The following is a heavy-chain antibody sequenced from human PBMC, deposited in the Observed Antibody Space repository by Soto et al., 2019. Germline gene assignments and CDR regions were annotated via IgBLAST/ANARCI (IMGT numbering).Heavy chain of an antibody. CDR2: IYYSGST. D-gene: IGHD2-15*01. V-gene: IGHV4-31*03. CDR3: ATLVEGDGMDV. J-gene: IGHJ6*02. Sequence: SETLSLTCTVSGGSISSGGYYWSWIRQHPGKGLEWIGYIYYSGSTYYNPSLKSRVTISVDTSKNQFSLKLSSVTAADTAVYYCATLVEGDGMDVWGQGTTVTVSS. CDR1: GGSISSGGYY.